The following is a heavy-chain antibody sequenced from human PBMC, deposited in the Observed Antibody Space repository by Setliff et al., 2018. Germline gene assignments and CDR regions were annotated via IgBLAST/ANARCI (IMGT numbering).Heavy chain of an antibody. D-gene: IGHD3-16*01. CDR3: ARRSGDRGMITGWPDDFDY. Sequence: GASVKVSCKASGYIFTRYRITWVRQSPGQGLEWMGWISTRNDDTGYAQKFKGRVTLTTDTSTNTADMELRSLRSDDTAVYYCARRSGDRGMITGWPDDFDYWGCGTLVTVSS. V-gene: IGHV1-18*01. CDR1: GYIFTRYR. CDR2: ISTRNDDT. J-gene: IGHJ4*01.